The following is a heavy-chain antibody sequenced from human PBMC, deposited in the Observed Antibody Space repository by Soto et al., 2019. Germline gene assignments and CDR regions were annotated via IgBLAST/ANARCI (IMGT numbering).Heavy chain of an antibody. V-gene: IGHV4-61*08. Sequence: SETLSLTCAVSGDSVSSSDFYWTWIRQPPGKPLEWIGYVYSTGTTNYSPSLKSRVDMSLDTSKNQFSLTLSSVTAADTAIYYCASQDYDKSVYYFDYWGRGTLVTVSS. CDR2: VYSTGTT. CDR1: GDSVSSSDFY. CDR3: ASQDYDKSVYYFDY. D-gene: IGHD3-22*01. J-gene: IGHJ4*02.